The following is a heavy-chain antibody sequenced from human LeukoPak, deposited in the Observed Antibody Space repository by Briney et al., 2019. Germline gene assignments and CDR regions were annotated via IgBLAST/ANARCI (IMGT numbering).Heavy chain of an antibody. CDR2: ISAYNGNT. CDR1: GYTSTSYG. Sequence: WASVKVSCKASGYTSTSYGISWVRQAPGQGLEWMGWISAYNGNTNYAQKLQGRVTMTTDTSTSTAYMELRSLRSDDTAVYYCARVEYSSSSGLTLFDYWGQGTLVTVSS. J-gene: IGHJ4*02. CDR3: ARVEYSSSSGLTLFDY. D-gene: IGHD6-6*01. V-gene: IGHV1-18*01.